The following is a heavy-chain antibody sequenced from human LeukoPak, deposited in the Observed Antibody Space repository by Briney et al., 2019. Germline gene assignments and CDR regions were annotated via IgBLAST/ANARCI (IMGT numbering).Heavy chain of an antibody. CDR3: AKDSIGWSRDD. CDR1: GFTLSSNS. Sequence: PGGSLRLSCAVSGFTLSSNSWSWVRQAPGKGLEWVSTISITGTLYYADSVRGRFTISRDNAKNSLYLQMSSLRDEGTAVYYCAKDSIGWSRDDWGQGTLVTVSS. J-gene: IGHJ4*02. CDR2: ISITGTL. V-gene: IGHV3-21*01. D-gene: IGHD6-19*01.